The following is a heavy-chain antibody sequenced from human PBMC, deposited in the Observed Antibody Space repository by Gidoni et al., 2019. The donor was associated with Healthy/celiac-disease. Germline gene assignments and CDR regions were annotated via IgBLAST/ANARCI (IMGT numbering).Heavy chain of an antibody. CDR1: GGSISSSSYY. Sequence: QLQLQESGPGLVKPSETLSLTCTVSGGSISSSSYYWGWIRQPPGKGLEWIGSSYYSGSTYYNPSLKSRVTISVDTSKNQFSLKLSSVTAADTAVYYCARPVSSSTSDLDGMDVWGQGTTVTVSS. CDR2: SYYSGST. V-gene: IGHV4-39*01. CDR3: ARPVSSSTSDLDGMDV. J-gene: IGHJ6*02. D-gene: IGHD2-2*01.